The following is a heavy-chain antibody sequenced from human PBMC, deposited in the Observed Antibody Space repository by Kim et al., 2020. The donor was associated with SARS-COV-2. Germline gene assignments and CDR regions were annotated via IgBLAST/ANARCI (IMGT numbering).Heavy chain of an antibody. Sequence: GGSLRLSCSASGFTFSSYAMHWVRQAPGKGLEYVSAISSNGGSTYYADSVKGRFTISRDNSKNTLYLQMSSLRAEDTAVYYCVKERRRIAAAGDGGAFDIWGQGTMVTVSS. V-gene: IGHV3-64D*06. D-gene: IGHD6-13*01. CDR2: ISSNGGST. J-gene: IGHJ3*02. CDR1: GFTFSSYA. CDR3: VKERRRIAAAGDGGAFDI.